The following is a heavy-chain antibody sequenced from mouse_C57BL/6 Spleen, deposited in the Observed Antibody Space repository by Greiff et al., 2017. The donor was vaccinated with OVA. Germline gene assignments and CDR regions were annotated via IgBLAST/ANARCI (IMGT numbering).Heavy chain of an antibody. J-gene: IGHJ2*01. CDR1: GFTFSDYY. V-gene: IGHV5-16*01. Sequence: EVKLMESEGGLVQPGSSMKLSCTASGFTFSDYYMAWVRQVPEKGLEWVANINYDGSSTYYLDSLKSRFIISRDNAKNILYLQMSSLKSEDTATYYCARDLGYYGSSDGYFDYWGQGTTLTVSS. CDR3: ARDLGYYGSSDGYFDY. CDR2: INYDGSST. D-gene: IGHD1-1*01.